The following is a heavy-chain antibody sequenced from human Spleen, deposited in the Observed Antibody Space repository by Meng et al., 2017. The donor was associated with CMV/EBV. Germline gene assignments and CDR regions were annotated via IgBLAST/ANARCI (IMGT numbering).Heavy chain of an antibody. CDR1: FSFSGYA. CDR3: AKWAEYYDSSGYYGFDY. CDR2: IYSGGSST. V-gene: IGHV3-23*03. D-gene: IGHD3-22*01. J-gene: IGHJ4*02. Sequence: FSFSGYAMSGVRQAPGKGLEWVSVIYSGGSSTYYADSVKGRFTISRDNSKNTLYLQMNSLRAEDTAVYYCAKWAEYYDSSGYYGFDYWGQGTLVTVSS.